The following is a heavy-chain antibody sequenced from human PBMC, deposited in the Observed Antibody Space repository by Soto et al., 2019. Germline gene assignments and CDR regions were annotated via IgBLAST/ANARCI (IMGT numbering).Heavy chain of an antibody. Sequence: GGSLRLSCAASGFTFSTYAMTWVRQAPGRGLEWVSTILHDETPFYTDSVKGRFTISRDNVRGTLYLQMNGLRVEDAALYFCAKDLFPTSRQRFFFESWGQGSLVTVSS. CDR2: ILHDETP. D-gene: IGHD2-21*01. CDR1: GFTFSTYA. V-gene: IGHV3-23*01. J-gene: IGHJ4*02. CDR3: AKDLFPTSRQRFFFES.